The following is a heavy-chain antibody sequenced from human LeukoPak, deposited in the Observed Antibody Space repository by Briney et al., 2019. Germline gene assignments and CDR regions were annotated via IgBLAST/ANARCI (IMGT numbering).Heavy chain of an antibody. CDR2: ISGSGGST. CDR3: AKDMAYCSGGSCYSDH. D-gene: IGHD2-15*01. Sequence: GGSLRLSCAASGFTFSSYAMSWVRQAPGKGLEWVSAISGSGGSTYYADSVKGRFTTSRDNSKNTLYLQMNSLRAEDTAVYYCAKDMAYCSGGSCYSDHWGQGTLVTVSS. CDR1: GFTFSSYA. V-gene: IGHV3-23*01. J-gene: IGHJ4*02.